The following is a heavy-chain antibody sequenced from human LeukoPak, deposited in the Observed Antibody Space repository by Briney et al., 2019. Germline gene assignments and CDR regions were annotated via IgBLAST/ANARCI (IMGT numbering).Heavy chain of an antibody. CDR2: INHSGST. D-gene: IGHD1-7*01. Sequence: PSETLSLTCTVSGGSISGYYWSWIRQPPGKGLEWIGEINHSGSTNYNPSLKSRVTISVDTSKNQFSLKLSSVTAADTAVYYCARGRRTGTTDYWGQGTLVTVSS. CDR1: GGSISGYY. CDR3: ARGRRTGTTDY. J-gene: IGHJ4*02. V-gene: IGHV4-34*01.